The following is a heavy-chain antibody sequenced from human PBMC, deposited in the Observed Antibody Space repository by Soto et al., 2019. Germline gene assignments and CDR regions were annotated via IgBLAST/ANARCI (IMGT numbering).Heavy chain of an antibody. Sequence: DVQLVESGGGLVQSGGCLRLSCEASGFTFSDKKYLTWVRQAPGKGPEWVSALYDTDGTFYADSVKGRFTISKDNSKNTFYLQMNRLRVDDTAVYYCATWLQREHGFDIWGLGTMVTVFS. CDR2: LYDTDGT. CDR3: ATWLQREHGFDI. CDR1: GFTFSDKKY. V-gene: IGHV3-66*02. D-gene: IGHD3-10*01. J-gene: IGHJ3*02.